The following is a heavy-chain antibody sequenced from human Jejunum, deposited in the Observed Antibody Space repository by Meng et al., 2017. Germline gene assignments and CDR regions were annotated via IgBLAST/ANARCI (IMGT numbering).Heavy chain of an antibody. V-gene: IGHV1-18*01. CDR2: ISAYNGNT. J-gene: IGHJ4*02. CDR3: AREYFDSSGYYYGY. CDR1: GYTFTSYA. Sequence: QVLLGQARAAVKKPGASVKVSCKASGYTFTSYAISWVRQAPGQWLEWMGWISAYNGNTNYAQKLQGRVTMTTDTSTSTAYMELRSLRSDDTAAYYCAREYFDSSGYYYGYWGQGTLVTVSS. D-gene: IGHD3-22*01.